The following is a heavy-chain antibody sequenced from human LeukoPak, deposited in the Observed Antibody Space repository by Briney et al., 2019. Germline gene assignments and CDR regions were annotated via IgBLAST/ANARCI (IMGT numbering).Heavy chain of an antibody. CDR1: GFTISNQW. CDR3: ARDLYREYDYGYYGDY. CDR2: ISFDGGNN. V-gene: IGHV3-30-3*01. Sequence: GGSLRLSCAASGFTISNQWMHWVRQAPGKGLEWVAFISFDGGNNYYPDSLKGRFTISRDISKNTVYLQINSLRPEDTAVYYCARDLYREYDYGYYGDYWGRGTLVTVSS. D-gene: IGHD5-18*01. J-gene: IGHJ4*02.